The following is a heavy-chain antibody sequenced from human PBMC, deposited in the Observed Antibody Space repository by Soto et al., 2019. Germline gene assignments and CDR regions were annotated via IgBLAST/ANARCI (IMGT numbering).Heavy chain of an antibody. CDR1: GYSFTSYW. Sequence: EVQLVQSGAEVKKPGESLRISCKGSGYSFTSYWISWVRQMPGKGLEWMGRIDPSDSYTNYSPSFQGHVTISSDTSITSSYLQRSIRKASDTAMYYCARLAIAAMRGYSGMDVWGQGTTVTVSS. CDR3: ARLAIAAMRGYSGMDV. J-gene: IGHJ6*02. D-gene: IGHD2-21*01. CDR2: IDPSDSYT. V-gene: IGHV5-10-1*01.